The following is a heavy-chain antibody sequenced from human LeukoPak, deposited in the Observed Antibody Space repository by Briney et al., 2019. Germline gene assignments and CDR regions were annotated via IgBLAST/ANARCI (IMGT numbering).Heavy chain of an antibody. J-gene: IGHJ4*02. V-gene: IGHV3-21*01. CDR3: ARDSLYDSSDY. CDR1: GFTFSSYS. D-gene: IGHD3-22*01. CDR2: ISSSSSYI. Sequence: GGSLRLSCAASGFTFSSYSMSWVRQAPGKGLEWVSSISSSSSYIYYADSVKGQFTISRDNAKNSLYLQMNSLRAEDTAVYYCARDSLYDSSDYWGQGTLVTVSS.